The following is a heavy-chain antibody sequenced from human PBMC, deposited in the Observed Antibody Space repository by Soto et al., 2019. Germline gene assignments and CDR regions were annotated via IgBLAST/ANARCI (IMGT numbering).Heavy chain of an antibody. Sequence: QVQLQESGPGLVKPSETLSLTCTVSGGSISSYYWSWIRQPPGKGLEWIGYIYYSGSTNYTPTRKSRVTISVDTSKNQFSLKLSSVTAAATAVYYCARSRYSGYDSLDSWGQGPLVTVSS. CDR1: GGSISSYY. D-gene: IGHD5-12*01. CDR3: ARSRYSGYDSLDS. V-gene: IGHV4-59*08. J-gene: IGHJ4*02. CDR2: IYYSGST.